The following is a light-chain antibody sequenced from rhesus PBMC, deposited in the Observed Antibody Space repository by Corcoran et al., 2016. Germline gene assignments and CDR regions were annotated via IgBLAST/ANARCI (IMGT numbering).Light chain of an antibody. CDR3: LQYSSSPYS. CDR2: KAS. Sequence: DIQMTQSPSSLSASVGDKVTITCRASQGISSWLAWYQQNPGKAPKLLIYKASSLQSGVPSRFSGRRSGTDFTLTISSLQPEDFATYYCLQYSSSPYSFGQGTKVEIK. CDR1: QGISSW. J-gene: IGKJ2*01. V-gene: IGKV1-22*01.